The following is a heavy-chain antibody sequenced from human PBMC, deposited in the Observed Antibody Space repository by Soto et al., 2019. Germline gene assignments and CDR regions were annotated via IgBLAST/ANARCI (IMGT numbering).Heavy chain of an antibody. V-gene: IGHV1-18*01. D-gene: IGHD1-26*01. CDR2: VSGYNGHT. CDR3: ARFLGPTSSENWFDP. J-gene: IGHJ5*02. CDR1: GYTFFSYA. Sequence: KLVQSGAEVKKPGASVKVSCQTSGYTFFSYAITWVRQAPGQGLEWMGWVSGYNGHTNYAQKFQERVTMTRDISTTTVFMAVRNLRSDDTAVYYCARFLGPTSSENWFDPWGQGTLVTVSS.